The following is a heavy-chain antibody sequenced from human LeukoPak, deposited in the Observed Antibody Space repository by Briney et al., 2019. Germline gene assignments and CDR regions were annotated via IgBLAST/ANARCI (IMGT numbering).Heavy chain of an antibody. V-gene: IGHV3-15*01. CDR2: IKSKTDGVTP. CDR1: GFTFSNAW. CDR3: YFWFDP. J-gene: IGHJ5*02. Sequence: GGSLRLSCAASGFTFSNAWMRWVRQAPGKGLEWVGRIKSKTDGVTPDYAAPVKGRFTISRDDSKNTLYLQMNSLKTEYYYGSGSYFWFDPWGQGTLVTVSS. D-gene: IGHD3-10*01.